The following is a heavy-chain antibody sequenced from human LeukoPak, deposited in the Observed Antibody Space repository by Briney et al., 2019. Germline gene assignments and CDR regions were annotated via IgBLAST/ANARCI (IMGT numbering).Heavy chain of an antibody. CDR3: AKDTCSGGSCYYYYGMDV. Sequence: GGSLRLSCAASGFTFSRYGIHWVRQAPAKGLEWVAVISHDGSNNYYADSVKGRFTISRDNSKNTLYLQMISLRAEDTAVYYCAKDTCSGGSCYYYYGMDVWGQGTTVTVSS. D-gene: IGHD2-15*01. CDR1: GFTFSRYG. J-gene: IGHJ6*02. CDR2: ISHDGSNN. V-gene: IGHV3-30*18.